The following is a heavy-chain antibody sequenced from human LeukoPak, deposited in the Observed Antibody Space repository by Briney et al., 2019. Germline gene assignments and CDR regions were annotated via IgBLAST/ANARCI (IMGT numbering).Heavy chain of an antibody. Sequence: GGSLRLSCAASGFTFSTYGVRWVRQAPGKGLEWVSVLTDSGSSTYYADAVKGRFTISRDNSKNMLYLQMNSLRAEDTAVYYCVKRAAYYFHYWGQGTLVTVSS. CDR1: GFTFSTYG. V-gene: IGHV3-23*01. CDR2: LTDSGSST. D-gene: IGHD2-15*01. CDR3: VKRAAYYFHY. J-gene: IGHJ4*02.